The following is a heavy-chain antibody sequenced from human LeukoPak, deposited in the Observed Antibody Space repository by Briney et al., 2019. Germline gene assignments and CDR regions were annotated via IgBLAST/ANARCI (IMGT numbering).Heavy chain of an antibody. V-gene: IGHV3-33*07. CDR1: GFTFSNYA. J-gene: IGHJ4*02. CDR2: IWYDGSNK. CDR3: ARAGRGLAASD. D-gene: IGHD3/OR15-3a*01. Sequence: PERSLRLSCAASGFTFSNYAMYWVRQAPGKGREWVAIIWYDGSNKYYADSVKGRFTISRDNSENTVYLQMSSLRAEDTAVYYCARAGRGLAASDWGQGTLVTVSS.